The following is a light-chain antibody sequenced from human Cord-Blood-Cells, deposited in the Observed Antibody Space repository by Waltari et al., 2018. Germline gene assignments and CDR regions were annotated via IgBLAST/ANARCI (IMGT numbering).Light chain of an antibody. Sequence: EIVLTQSPGTLSLSPGERATLSCRASQSVSSSYLAWYQQKPGQAPRLLIYGASSRATGIPDRFSGRLGPEDFAVYYCQQYGSSYTFGQGTKLEIK. CDR1: QSVSSSY. V-gene: IGKV3-20*01. J-gene: IGKJ2*01. CDR2: GAS. CDR3: QQYGSSYT.